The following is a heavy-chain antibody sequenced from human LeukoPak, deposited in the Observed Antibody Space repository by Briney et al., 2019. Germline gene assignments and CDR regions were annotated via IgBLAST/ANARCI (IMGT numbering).Heavy chain of an antibody. D-gene: IGHD3-3*01. CDR2: IYSGGST. CDR1: GFTVSSNN. CDR3: ASYDFWSGYQSTMDV. V-gene: IGHV3-53*01. J-gene: IGHJ6*02. Sequence: PGGSLRLSCAASGFTVSSNNMSWVRQAPGKGLEWVSVIYSGGSTYYAYSVKGRFTISRDNSKNTLYLQMNSLRAEDTAVYYCASYDFWSGYQSTMDVWGQGTTVTVSS.